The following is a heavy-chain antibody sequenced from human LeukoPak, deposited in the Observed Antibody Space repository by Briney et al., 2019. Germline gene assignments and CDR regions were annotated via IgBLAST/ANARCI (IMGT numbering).Heavy chain of an antibody. V-gene: IGHV4-34*01. D-gene: IGHD5-18*01. Sequence: SETLSLTCAVYGGSFSGYYWSWIRQPPGKGLEWIGEINHSGSTNYNPSLKSRVTISVDTSKNQFSLKLGSVTAADTAVYYCARGGIQLWSDWGQGTLVTVSS. CDR3: ARGGIQLWSD. CDR1: GGSFSGYY. CDR2: INHSGST. J-gene: IGHJ4*02.